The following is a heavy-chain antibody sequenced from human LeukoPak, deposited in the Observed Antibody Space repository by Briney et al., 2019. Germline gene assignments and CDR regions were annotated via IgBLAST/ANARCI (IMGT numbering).Heavy chain of an antibody. CDR2: FDPEDGET. Sequence: ASVKVSCKVSGYTLTEISIHWVRQAPGKGLEWMGGFDPEDGETIYAQRFQGRVTMTEDTSADTAYMELSSLRSEDTAVYYCARGGAVAGPFDPWGQGTLVTVSS. D-gene: IGHD6-19*01. CDR1: GYTLTEIS. V-gene: IGHV1-24*01. J-gene: IGHJ5*02. CDR3: ARGGAVAGPFDP.